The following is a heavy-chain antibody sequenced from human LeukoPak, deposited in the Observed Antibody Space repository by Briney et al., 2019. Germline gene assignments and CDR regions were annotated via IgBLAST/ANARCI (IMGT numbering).Heavy chain of an antibody. CDR3: ARVDGHSSGYRPFDY. V-gene: IGHV3-30*04. J-gene: IGHJ4*02. D-gene: IGHD3-22*01. CDR2: ISYDGSNK. Sequence: GGSLRLSCAASGFTFNNYAMNWVRQAPGKGLEWVAVISYDGSNKYYADSVKGRFTIPRDNSKNTVYVQMNSLRAEDTAVYYCARVDGHSSGYRPFDYWGQGTLVTVSS. CDR1: GFTFNNYA.